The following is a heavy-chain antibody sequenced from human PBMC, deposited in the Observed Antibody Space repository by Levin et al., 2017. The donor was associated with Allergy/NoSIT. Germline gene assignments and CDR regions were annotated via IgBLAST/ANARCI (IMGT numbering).Heavy chain of an antibody. CDR1: GYTFTGYY. CDR3: ARGPYCSSTSCYNWFDP. Sequence: ASVKVSCKASGYTFTGYYMHWVRQAPGQGLEWMGRINPNSGGTNYAQKFQGRVTMTRDTSISTAYMELSRLRSDDTAVYYCARGPYCSSTSCYNWFDPWGQGTLVTVSS. CDR2: INPNSGGT. D-gene: IGHD2-2*01. J-gene: IGHJ5*02. V-gene: IGHV1-2*06.